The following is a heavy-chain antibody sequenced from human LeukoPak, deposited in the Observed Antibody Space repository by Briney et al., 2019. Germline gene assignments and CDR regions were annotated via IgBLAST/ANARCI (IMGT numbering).Heavy chain of an antibody. CDR1: GYTFTSYG. V-gene: IGHV1-18*01. CDR3: ARDYYDSSGYYYHGGY. D-gene: IGHD3-22*01. CDR2: ISAYNGNT. J-gene: IGHJ4*02. Sequence: GASVKVSCKASGYTFTSYGISWVRQAPGQGLEWMGWISAYNGNTNYAQKLQGRVTTTTDTSTSTAYMELRSLRSDDTAVYYCARDYYDSSGYYYHGGYWGQGTLVTVSS.